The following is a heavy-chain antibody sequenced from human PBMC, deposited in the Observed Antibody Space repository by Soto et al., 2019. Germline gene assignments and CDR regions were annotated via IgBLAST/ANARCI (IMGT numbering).Heavy chain of an antibody. J-gene: IGHJ4*02. V-gene: IGHV3-23*01. CDR2: ISGGSSVT. Sequence: PGGSLRLSCTASGFTFSDYAMTWVRQAPGKGLEWVSTISGGSSVTYYGDSVKGRFTISRDNAKKTLFLQLNRLSAEDTATYYCAIVLSKNYYYPFDFWGQGTQVTVSS. CDR3: AIVLSKNYYYPFDF. CDR1: GFTFSDYA. D-gene: IGHD3-10*01.